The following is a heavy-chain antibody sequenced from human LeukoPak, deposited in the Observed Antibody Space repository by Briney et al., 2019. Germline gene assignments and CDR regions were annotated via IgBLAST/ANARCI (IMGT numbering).Heavy chain of an antibody. Sequence: SETLSLTCTVSGGSISSSSFYWGWIRQPPGKGLEWIGSIYYSGSTYYNPSLKSRVTISVDTSKNQFSLKLSSVTAADTAVYYCARRGGSSWYGDWIDPWGQGTLVTVSS. J-gene: IGHJ5*02. V-gene: IGHV4-39*01. CDR1: GGSISSSSFY. D-gene: IGHD6-13*01. CDR3: ARRGGSSWYGDWIDP. CDR2: IYYSGST.